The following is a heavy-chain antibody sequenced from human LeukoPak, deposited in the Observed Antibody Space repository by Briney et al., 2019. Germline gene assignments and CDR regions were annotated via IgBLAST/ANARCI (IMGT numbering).Heavy chain of an antibody. J-gene: IGHJ4*02. Sequence: ASVKVSCKASGYTFTSYGISWVRQAPGQGLEWMGWINAYNGNTNYAQKLHGRVTMTTDTSTSTAYMELRSLRSDDTAVYYCARDGARYFDWLFSLMFDYWGQGTLVTVSS. D-gene: IGHD3-9*01. CDR1: GYTFTSYG. V-gene: IGHV1-18*01. CDR3: ARDGARYFDWLFSLMFDY. CDR2: INAYNGNT.